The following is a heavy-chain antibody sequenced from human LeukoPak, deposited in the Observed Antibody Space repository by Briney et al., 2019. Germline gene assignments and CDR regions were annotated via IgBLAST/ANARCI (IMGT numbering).Heavy chain of an antibody. CDR3: ARAADDYNDSFDY. D-gene: IGHD5-24*01. V-gene: IGHV3-30-3*01. CDR1: GFTFSNYA. J-gene: IGHJ4*02. CDR2: ISYDGSNK. Sequence: PGRSLRLSCAASGFTFSNYAMHWVRQAPGKGLEWVAVISYDGSNKYYADSVKGRFTISRDNSKNTLYLQMNSLRAEDTAVYYCARAADDYNDSFDYWGQGTLVTVSS.